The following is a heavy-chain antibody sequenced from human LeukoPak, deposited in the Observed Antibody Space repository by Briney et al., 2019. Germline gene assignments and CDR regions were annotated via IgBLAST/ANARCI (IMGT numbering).Heavy chain of an antibody. Sequence: SGPTLVNPTQTLTLTCTFSGLSLNTRGGGVGWIRQPPGRDLEWLALIYWDDDRRYSTSLKSRLTITKDTSRNQVVLTMTDMGPVDTATYFCAHRKNYYDSSVFDNWGQGTLVTVSS. CDR2: IYWDDDR. D-gene: IGHD3-22*01. V-gene: IGHV2-5*02. CDR3: AHRKNYYDSSVFDN. CDR1: GLSLNTRGGG. J-gene: IGHJ4*02.